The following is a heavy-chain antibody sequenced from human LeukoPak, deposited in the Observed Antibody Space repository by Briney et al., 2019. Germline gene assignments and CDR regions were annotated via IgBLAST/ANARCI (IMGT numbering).Heavy chain of an antibody. CDR3: ARVRPYDYVWGSYRPLDY. D-gene: IGHD3-16*02. CDR1: GFTFDDYG. CDR2: INWNGGST. J-gene: IGHJ4*02. V-gene: IGHV3-20*04. Sequence: PGGSLRLSCAASGFTFDDYGMSWVRQAPGKGLEWVSGINWNGGSTGYADSVKGRFTISRDNSKNTLYLQMNSLRAEDTAVYYCARVRPYDYVWGSYRPLDYWGQGTLVTVSS.